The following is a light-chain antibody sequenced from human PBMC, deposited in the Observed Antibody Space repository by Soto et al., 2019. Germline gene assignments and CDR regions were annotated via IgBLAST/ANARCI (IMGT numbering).Light chain of an antibody. V-gene: IGKV3D-20*02. CDR2: GAS. J-gene: IGKJ5*01. CDR3: QHRSSWPIT. Sequence: EIVLTQPPGTLSLSPGERATLSCRASQSVRSSFLAWYQQKPGQAPSLLIYGASTRATGVPARFSGSGSGTEFTLTISGLQSEDFAVYYCQHRSSWPITFGQGTRLEIK. CDR1: QSVRSSF.